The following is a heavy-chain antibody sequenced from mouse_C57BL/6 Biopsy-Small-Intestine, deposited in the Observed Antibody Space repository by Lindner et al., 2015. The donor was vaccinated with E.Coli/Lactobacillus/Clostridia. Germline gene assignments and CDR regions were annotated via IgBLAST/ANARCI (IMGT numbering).Heavy chain of an antibody. CDR1: GYSFTAHY. V-gene: IGHV1-42*01. CDR3: ARGETLRYGDYGFFAWFAY. D-gene: IGHD2-13*01. Sequence: VQLQESGPELVKPGASVKISCKASGYSFTAHYMHWVKQSPEKSLEWIGDINPATGGTTYNQKFRAKATLTVDKSSSTAYMELKSLTSEDSAVYYCARGETLRYGDYGFFAWFAYWGQGTLVTVSA. J-gene: IGHJ3*01. CDR2: INPATGGT.